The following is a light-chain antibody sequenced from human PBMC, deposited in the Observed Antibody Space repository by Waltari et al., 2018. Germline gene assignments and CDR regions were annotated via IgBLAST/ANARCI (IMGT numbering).Light chain of an antibody. J-gene: IGKJ1*01. CDR2: GAS. CDR1: EGVSRA. Sequence: IVLTQSPGPLSLSAGERATVSCRASEGVSRALAWYQQKPGQAPRLLIYGASTRGTGIPDRFSGSGSGTDVSLTISRLEPDDVAVYYCQHYLRLPVTFGQGTTVEI. V-gene: IGKV3-20*01. CDR3: QHYLRLPVT.